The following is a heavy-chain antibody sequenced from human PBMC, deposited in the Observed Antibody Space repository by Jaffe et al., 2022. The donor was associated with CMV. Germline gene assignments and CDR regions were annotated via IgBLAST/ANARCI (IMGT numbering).Heavy chain of an antibody. CDR3: GRLYVGFGELR. J-gene: IGHJ4*02. Sequence: EMHLVESGGGWIQPGGSLRLSCAASGFTFSSFEMNWVRQAPGKGLEWIAYISSTGSSIYYADSVKGRFFVSRDNAESSLYLQMNTLRPEDTAVYYCGRLYVGFGELRWGQGTLVTVSS. D-gene: IGHD3-10*01. CDR2: ISSTGSSI. CDR1: GFTFSSFE. V-gene: IGHV3-48*03.